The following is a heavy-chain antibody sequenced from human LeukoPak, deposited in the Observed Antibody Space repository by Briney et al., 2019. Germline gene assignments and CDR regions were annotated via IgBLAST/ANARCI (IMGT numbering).Heavy chain of an antibody. Sequence: GGSLRLSCAASEFTFSTYWMSWVRQAPGKGLVWVANIKQDGSETNYVDSVKGRFTIARDNAKNSLYLQMNTLRSEDTAVYYCARMFSQSHIRYFDWLLGALDDAFDIWGQGTMVTVSS. J-gene: IGHJ3*02. CDR2: IKQDGSET. CDR1: EFTFSTYW. CDR3: ARMFSQSHIRYFDWLLGALDDAFDI. D-gene: IGHD3-9*01. V-gene: IGHV3-7*03.